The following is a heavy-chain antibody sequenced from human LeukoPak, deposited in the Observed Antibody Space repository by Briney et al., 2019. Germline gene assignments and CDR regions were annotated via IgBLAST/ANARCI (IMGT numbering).Heavy chain of an antibody. J-gene: IGHJ5*02. V-gene: IGHV4-39*01. D-gene: IGHD3-22*01. Sequence: GSLRLSCAASGFTFSSYGMHWVRQPPGKGLEWIGSIYYSGSTYYNPSLKSRVTISVDTSKNQFSLKLSSVTAADTAVYYCARSSGYPWGQGTLVTVSS. CDR1: GFTFSSYG. CDR2: IYYSGST. CDR3: ARSSGYP.